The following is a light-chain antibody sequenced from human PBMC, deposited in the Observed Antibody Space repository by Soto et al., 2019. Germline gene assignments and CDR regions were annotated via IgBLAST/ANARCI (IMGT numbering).Light chain of an antibody. J-gene: IGLJ2*01. V-gene: IGLV2-14*01. CDR2: DVS. CDR3: SSYTSSITLYVV. CDR1: SSDVGGYNY. Sequence: QSALTQPASVCGSPGQSITISCTGTSSDVGGYNYVSWYQQHPGKAPKLMIYDVSNRPSGVSNRFSGSKSGNTASLTISGLQAEDEADFYCSSYTSSITLYVVFGGGTKLTVL.